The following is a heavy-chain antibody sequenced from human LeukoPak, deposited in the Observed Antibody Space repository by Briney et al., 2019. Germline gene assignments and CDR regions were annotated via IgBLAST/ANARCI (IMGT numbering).Heavy chain of an antibody. V-gene: IGHV3-48*03. D-gene: IGHD3-10*01. CDR3: VRGGRGSADNWFDP. Sequence: PGGSLRLSCIASDFTFSSYEMNWVRQAPGQGPEWIAYISGSSTTTYYADSVRGRFAISRDNTQNSLSLQMNSLRADDTAIYYCVRGGRGSADNWFDPWGQGTLVTVSS. CDR2: ISGSSTTT. CDR1: DFTFSSYE. J-gene: IGHJ5*02.